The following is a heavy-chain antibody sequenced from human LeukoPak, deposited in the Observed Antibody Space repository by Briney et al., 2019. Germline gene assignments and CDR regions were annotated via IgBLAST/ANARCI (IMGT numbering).Heavy chain of an antibody. CDR1: GGSISSSSYY. CDR2: IYYSGST. D-gene: IGHD1-14*01. V-gene: IGHV4-39*07. Sequence: KPSETLSLTCTVSGGSISSSSYYWGWIRQPPGKGLEWIGSIYYSGSTYYNPSLKSRVTISVDTSKNQFSLKLSSVTAADTAVYYCARVAGTLDYWGQGTLVTVSS. CDR3: ARVAGTLDY. J-gene: IGHJ4*02.